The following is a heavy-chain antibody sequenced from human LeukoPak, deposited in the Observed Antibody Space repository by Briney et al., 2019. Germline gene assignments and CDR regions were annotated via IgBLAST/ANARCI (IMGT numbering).Heavy chain of an antibody. Sequence: GGSLRLSCAASGFTFDDYAMHWVRQAPGKGLEWVSGISWSSGRIGYADSVKGRFTISRDNAKNSLYLQMNGLRPEDTALYYCAKGRIAVTGPLAMDVWGQGTTVIVSS. CDR2: ISWSSGRI. CDR3: AKGRIAVTGPLAMDV. J-gene: IGHJ6*02. CDR1: GFTFDDYA. V-gene: IGHV3-9*01. D-gene: IGHD6-19*01.